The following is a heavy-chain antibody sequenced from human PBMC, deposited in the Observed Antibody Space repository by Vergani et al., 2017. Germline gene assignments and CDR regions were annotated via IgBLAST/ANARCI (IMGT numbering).Heavy chain of an antibody. CDR1: ERSFISNE. CDR2: INPIDSKI. CDR3: AKTHDCSSLYSSYNWFDP. V-gene: IGHV5-51*03. J-gene: IGHJ5*02. D-gene: IGHD3-3*01. Sequence: EVMLVQSGAEVKKPGESLKISCKYSERSFISNEIAWVRQMSGKGLQWMGNINPIDSKIAYSPSFQGQAIMSLDKSITTAYLQWRILKASDTDIYYCAKTHDCSSLYSSYNWFDPWGQGTQVTVSS.